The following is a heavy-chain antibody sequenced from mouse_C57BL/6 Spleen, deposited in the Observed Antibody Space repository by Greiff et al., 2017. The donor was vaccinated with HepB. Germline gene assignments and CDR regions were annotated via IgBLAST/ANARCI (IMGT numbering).Heavy chain of an antibody. V-gene: IGHV2-9*01. CDR1: GFSLTSYG. CDR3: AKREGTDWYFDV. J-gene: IGHJ1*03. CDR2: IWGGGST. D-gene: IGHD3-3*01. Sequence: VQGVESGPGLVAPSQSLSITCTVSGFSLTSYGVDWVRQPPGKGLEWLGVIWGGGSTNYNSALMSRLSISKDNSKSQVFLKKNSLQTDDTAMYYCAKREGTDWYFDVWGTGTTVTVSS.